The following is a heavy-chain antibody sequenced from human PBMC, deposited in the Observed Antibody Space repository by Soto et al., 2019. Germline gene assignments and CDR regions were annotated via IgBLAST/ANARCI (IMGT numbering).Heavy chain of an antibody. CDR1: GYTFTSYD. CDR3: TGGPPNWGFDS. Sequence: ASVKVSCKASGYTFTSYDINWVRQTAGQGLEWMGWMSPKTANTGYAQKFQGRVTMTRSTSISTAYMELSSLTSEDTAVYYCTGGPPNWGFDSWGQGTPFTVSS. D-gene: IGHD7-27*01. V-gene: IGHV1-8*01. J-gene: IGHJ5*01. CDR2: MSPKTANT.